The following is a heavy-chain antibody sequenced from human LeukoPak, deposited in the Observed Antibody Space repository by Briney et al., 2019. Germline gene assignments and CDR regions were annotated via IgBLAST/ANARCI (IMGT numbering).Heavy chain of an antibody. V-gene: IGHV4-59*08. CDR2: IYYSGGT. J-gene: IGHJ6*03. CDR1: GGSISSYY. Sequence: KSSETLSLTCTVSGGSISSYYWSWIRQPPGKGLEWIGYIYYSGGTNYNPSLKSRVTISVDTSKNQFSLKLSSVTAADTAVYYCARVKGGYSYGYYYYYYMDVWGKGTAVTISS. CDR3: ARVKGGYSYGYYYYYYMDV. D-gene: IGHD5-18*01.